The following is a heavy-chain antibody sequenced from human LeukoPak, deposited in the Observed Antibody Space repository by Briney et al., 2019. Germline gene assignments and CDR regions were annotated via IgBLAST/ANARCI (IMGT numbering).Heavy chain of an antibody. V-gene: IGHV3-53*01. J-gene: IGHJ1*01. CDR1: GISVSSNN. CDR3: SRSPDGYYYVGYFQH. Sequence: GGPLRPSCAASGISVSSNNMSWGCQAPGEGLEWGPVNYSGSSTYYADSVKGRFTISRDNSKNTLYLQMNSLRAEDTAVYYCSRSPDGYYYVGYFQHWGQGTLVTVSS. CDR2: NYSGSST. D-gene: IGHD3-22*01.